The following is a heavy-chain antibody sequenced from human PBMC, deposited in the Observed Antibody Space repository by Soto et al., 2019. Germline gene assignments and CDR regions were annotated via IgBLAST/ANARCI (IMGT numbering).Heavy chain of an antibody. Sequence: QVQLVQSGAEVKKPGSSVKVSCKASGGPFSKFAINWVRQAPGQGLEWMGGIIPIFETANYAQKFQGRVTITADDSTSTSYMEVGSLRSEDTAVYFCATDASDSGPYFFGMDVWGQGTTVTVSS. CDR1: GGPFSKFA. D-gene: IGHD4-17*01. CDR3: ATDASDSGPYFFGMDV. CDR2: IIPIFETA. V-gene: IGHV1-69*01. J-gene: IGHJ6*02.